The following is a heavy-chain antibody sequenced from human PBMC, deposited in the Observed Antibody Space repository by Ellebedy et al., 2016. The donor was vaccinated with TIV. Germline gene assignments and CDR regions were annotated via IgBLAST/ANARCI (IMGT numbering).Heavy chain of an antibody. D-gene: IGHD4/OR15-4a*01. CDR3: ARSANHYYYGMDV. Sequence: SETLSLTXAVYGGSFSGYYWSWIRQPPGKGLEWIGEINHSGSTNYNPSLKSRVTISVDTSKNQFSLKLSSVIAADTAVYYCARSANHYYYGMDVWGQGTTVTVSS. CDR2: INHSGST. CDR1: GGSFSGYY. J-gene: IGHJ6*02. V-gene: IGHV4-34*01.